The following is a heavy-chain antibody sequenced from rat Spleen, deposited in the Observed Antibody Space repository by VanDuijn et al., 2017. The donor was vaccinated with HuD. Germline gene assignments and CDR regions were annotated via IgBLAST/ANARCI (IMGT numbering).Heavy chain of an antibody. Sequence: EVQLVESGGGLVQPGRSLKLSCAASGFTFSNYGMAWVRQAPTKGLEWVATITSDGSSTYYRDSVKGRFTISRDNAKSTLYLQMDSLRSEDTATYYCTTRPYYSSLNWFPYWGQGVMVTVST. CDR2: ITSDGSST. V-gene: IGHV5-29*01. CDR1: GFTFSNYG. CDR3: TTRPYYSSLNWFPY. D-gene: IGHD1-2*01. J-gene: IGHJ2*01.